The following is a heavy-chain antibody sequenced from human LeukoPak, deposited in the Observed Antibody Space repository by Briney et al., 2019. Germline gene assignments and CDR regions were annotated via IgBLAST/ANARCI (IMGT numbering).Heavy chain of an antibody. Sequence: PGASVKVSCKVSGYTLTELSMHWVRQAPGRGLEWMGGFDPEDGETIYAQKFQGRVTLTADTSTDTAYMELSSLRSEDTAVYYCATVGYTGSWGPAYWGQGTLVTVSS. CDR3: ATVGYTGSWGPAY. J-gene: IGHJ4*02. CDR2: FDPEDGET. CDR1: GYTLTELS. D-gene: IGHD5-12*01. V-gene: IGHV1-24*01.